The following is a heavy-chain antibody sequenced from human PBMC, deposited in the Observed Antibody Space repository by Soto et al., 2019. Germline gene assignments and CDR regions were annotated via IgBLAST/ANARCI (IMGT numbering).Heavy chain of an antibody. D-gene: IGHD1-26*01. J-gene: IGHJ4*02. CDR1: GFTFSSYG. CDR2: ISYDGSNK. Sequence: PGGSLRLSCAASGFTFSSYGMHWVRQAPGKGLEWVAVISYDGSNKYYADSVKGRFTISRDNSKNTLYLQMNSLRAEDTAVYYCAKDLWEWELYFDYWGQGTLVTVSS. V-gene: IGHV3-30*18. CDR3: AKDLWEWELYFDY.